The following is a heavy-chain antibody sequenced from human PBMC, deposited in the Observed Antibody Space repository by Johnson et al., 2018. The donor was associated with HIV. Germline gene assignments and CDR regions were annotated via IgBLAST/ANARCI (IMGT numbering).Heavy chain of an antibody. D-gene: IGHD3-16*01. Sequence: VQLMESGGGLVQPGGSLRLSCAASGFNVSSNYMSWVRQAPGKGLEWVSVIYRGGSTYYINSVKGRFTISRDNSKNTLYLQMNSVRAEDTAVYYRAREWGEGAFDIWGQGTMVTVSS. V-gene: IGHV3-66*01. J-gene: IGHJ3*02. CDR3: AREWGEGAFDI. CDR1: GFNVSSNY. CDR2: IYRGGST.